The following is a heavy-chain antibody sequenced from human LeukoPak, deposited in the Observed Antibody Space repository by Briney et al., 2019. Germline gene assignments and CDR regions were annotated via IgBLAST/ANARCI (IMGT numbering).Heavy chain of an antibody. CDR2: ISSSSSYI. V-gene: IGHV3-21*01. J-gene: IGHJ4*02. CDR3: ARNMGATISDVLDY. D-gene: IGHD1-26*01. CDR1: GFTFSSYS. Sequence: GGSLRLSCAASGFTFSSYSMNWVRQAPGKGLEWVSSISSSSSYIYYADSVKGRFTISRDNAKNSLYLQKNSLRAEDTAVYYCARNMGATISDVLDYWGQGTLVTVSS.